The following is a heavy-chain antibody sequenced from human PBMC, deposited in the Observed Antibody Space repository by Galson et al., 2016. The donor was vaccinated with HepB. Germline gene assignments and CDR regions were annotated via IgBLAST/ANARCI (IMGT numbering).Heavy chain of an antibody. CDR1: GFIFSQHG. D-gene: IGHD2-15*01. CDR3: ARGDSVEVATPRGSTHYYYGMDV. J-gene: IGHJ6*02. V-gene: IGHV3-69-1*01. Sequence: SLRLSCAASGFIFSQHGINWVRQAPGKGLEWVSSISFNDHIFYSDSVKGRFTISRDNAKNSLYLQMNSLRAEDTAVYYCARGDSVEVATPRGSTHYYYGMDVWGQGTTVTVSS. CDR2: ISFNDHI.